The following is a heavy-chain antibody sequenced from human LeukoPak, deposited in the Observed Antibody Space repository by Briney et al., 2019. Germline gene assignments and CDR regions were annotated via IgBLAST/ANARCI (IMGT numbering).Heavy chain of an antibody. CDR2: IYYSGST. Sequence: SETLSLTCTVSGGSISSYYWSWIRQPPGKGLEWIGYIYYSGSTNYNPSLKSRVAISVDTSKNQFSLKLSSVTAADTAVFYCASLRVPGYFDYWGQGTLVTVSS. D-gene: IGHD3-16*01. V-gene: IGHV4-59*01. J-gene: IGHJ4*03. CDR1: GGSISSYY. CDR3: ASLRVPGYFDY.